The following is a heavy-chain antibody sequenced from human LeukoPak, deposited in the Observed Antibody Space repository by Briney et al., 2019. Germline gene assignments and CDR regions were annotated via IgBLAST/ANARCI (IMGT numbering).Heavy chain of an antibody. CDR1: GFTFSSYW. CDR3: AKGLETGYISFDDAFDV. V-gene: IGHV3-7*03. Sequence: GGSLRLSCAASGFTFSSYWMSWVRQAPGKGLEWVANIKQDGSEKYYVDSVKGRFTISRDNAKNSLYLQMNSLRAEDTAVYYCAKGLETGYISFDDAFDVWGQGTVVTVSS. J-gene: IGHJ3*01. CDR2: IKQDGSEK. D-gene: IGHD6-13*01.